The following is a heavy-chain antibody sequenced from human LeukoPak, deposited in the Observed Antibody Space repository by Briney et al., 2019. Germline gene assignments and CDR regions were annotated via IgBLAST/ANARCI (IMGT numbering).Heavy chain of an antibody. CDR1: GYTFTSYG. CDR3: ARDGDNLAAAGTFWFDP. D-gene: IGHD6-13*01. Sequence: ASVKVSCKASGYTFTSYGISWVRQAPGQGLEWMGWISAYNGNTNYAQKLQGRVTMTTDTSTSTAYMELRSLRSDDTAVYYCARDGDNLAAAGTFWFDPWGQGTLVTVSS. J-gene: IGHJ5*02. CDR2: ISAYNGNT. V-gene: IGHV1-18*01.